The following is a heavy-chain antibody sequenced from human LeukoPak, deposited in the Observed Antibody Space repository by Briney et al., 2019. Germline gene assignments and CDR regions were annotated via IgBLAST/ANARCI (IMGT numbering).Heavy chain of an antibody. CDR2: INHSGST. D-gene: IGHD2-21*01. Sequence: SETLSLTCAVYGGSFSGYYWSWIRQPPGKGLEWIGEINHSGSTNYNPSLKSRVTISVDTSKNQFSLKLSSVTAADTAVYYCARVLSCGGDCYPNWFDPWGQGTLVTVSS. CDR3: ARVLSCGGDCYPNWFDP. V-gene: IGHV4-34*01. CDR1: GGSFSGYY. J-gene: IGHJ5*02.